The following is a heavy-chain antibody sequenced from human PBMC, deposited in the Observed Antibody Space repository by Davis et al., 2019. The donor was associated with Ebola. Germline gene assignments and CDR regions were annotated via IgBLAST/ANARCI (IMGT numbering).Heavy chain of an antibody. V-gene: IGHV3-23*01. D-gene: IGHD3-10*01. CDR1: GFTFGNYV. J-gene: IGHJ6*02. CDR3: VRDPYSRSQLTGEFYYYGMDV. CDR2: ISASGGTT. Sequence: GGSLRLSCAASGFTFGNYVMSWVRQVPGKGLEWVSGISASGGTTYDAASVKGRFTISRDNSNSTLFLQMNSLRAEDTAIYYCVRDPYSRSQLTGEFYYYGMDVWGQGTTVTVSS.